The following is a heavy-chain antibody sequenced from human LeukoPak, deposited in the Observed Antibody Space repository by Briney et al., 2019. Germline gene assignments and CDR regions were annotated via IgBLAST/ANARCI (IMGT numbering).Heavy chain of an antibody. CDR2: IYYSGST. J-gene: IGHJ4*02. V-gene: IGHV4-59*08. CDR1: GGSISSYY. D-gene: IGHD3-3*01. CDR3: AGTIFGVVYLDY. Sequence: SETLSLTCTVFGGSISSYYWSWIRQPPGKGLEWIGYIYYSGSTNYNPSLKSRVTISVDTSKNQFSLKLSSVTAADTAVYYCAGTIFGVVYLDYWGQGTLVTVSS.